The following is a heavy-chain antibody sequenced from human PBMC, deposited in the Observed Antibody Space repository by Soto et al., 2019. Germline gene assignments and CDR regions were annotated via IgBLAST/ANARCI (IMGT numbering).Heavy chain of an antibody. V-gene: IGHV4-61*01. CDR3: ASGRIAAAAHNWFDP. J-gene: IGHJ5*02. CDR1: GGSVSSGSDY. D-gene: IGHD6-13*01. Sequence: SETLSLTCTVSGGSVSSGSDYWSWIRQPPGKGLEWIGYIYYSGSTNYNPSLKGRVTISVDTSNNQSSLNLSSVTAADTAVYYCASGRIAAAAHNWFDPWGQGTLVTVSS. CDR2: IYYSGST.